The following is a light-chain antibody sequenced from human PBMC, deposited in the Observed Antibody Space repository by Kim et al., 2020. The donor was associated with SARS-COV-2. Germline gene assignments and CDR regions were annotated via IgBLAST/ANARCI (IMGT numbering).Light chain of an antibody. CDR2: SDR. J-gene: IGLJ3*02. V-gene: IGLV3-21*01. Sequence: SYELTQPPSVSVAPGQTAEINCGGNRIGTKSVHWYQQRPGQAPVVVIYSDRERPSGIPERFSGSNSGSTATLTLSGVEAGDEADYSCPVWDSNSDHVVFG. CDR3: PVWDSNSDHVV. CDR1: RIGTKS.